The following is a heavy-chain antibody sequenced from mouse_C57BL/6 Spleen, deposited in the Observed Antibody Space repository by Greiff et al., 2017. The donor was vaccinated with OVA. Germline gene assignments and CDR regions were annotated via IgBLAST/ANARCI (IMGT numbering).Heavy chain of an antibody. CDR2: ISSGSSYT. J-gene: IGHJ2*01. V-gene: IGHV5-6*01. CDR3: ARQDGYYSYFDY. CDR1: GFTFSSYG. D-gene: IGHD2-3*01. Sequence: EVQRVESGGDLVKPGGSLKLSCAASGFTFSSYGMSWVRQTPDKRLEWVATISSGSSYTYYPDSVKGRFTISRDNAKNTLYLQMSSLKSEDTAMYYCARQDGYYSYFDYWGQGTTLTVSS.